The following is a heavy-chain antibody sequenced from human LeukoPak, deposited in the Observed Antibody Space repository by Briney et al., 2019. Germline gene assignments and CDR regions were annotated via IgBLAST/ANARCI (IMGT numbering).Heavy chain of an antibody. J-gene: IGHJ6*02. CDR3: ARNPEYYDSSGYHPRYYYGMDV. CDR2: ISYDGSNK. CDR1: GVTFSSYA. Sequence: GGSLRLSCAAPGVTFSSYAMHWVRQAPGKGLEWVAVISYDGSNKYYADSVKGRFTISRDNSKNTLYLQMNSLRAEDTAVYYCARNPEYYDSSGYHPRYYYGMDVWGQGTTVTVSS. V-gene: IGHV3-30-3*01. D-gene: IGHD3-22*01.